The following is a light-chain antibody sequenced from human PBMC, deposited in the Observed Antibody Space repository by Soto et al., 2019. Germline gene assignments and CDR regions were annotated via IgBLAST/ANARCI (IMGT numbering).Light chain of an antibody. Sequence: DIQLTQSPSSVSASVGDKVTITCRASQDINTWLAWYQQIPGTAPKLLIYAASALQRGVPSRFSGTGAGTDFSLTISGLQPEDFATYFCQQADSVPWTFVQGTKVEIK. CDR3: QQADSVPWT. J-gene: IGKJ1*01. CDR2: AAS. CDR1: QDINTW. V-gene: IGKV1-12*01.